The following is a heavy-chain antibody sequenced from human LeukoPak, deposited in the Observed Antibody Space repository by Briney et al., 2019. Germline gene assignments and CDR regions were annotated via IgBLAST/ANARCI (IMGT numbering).Heavy chain of an antibody. V-gene: IGHV3-21*01. CDR2: ISSSSIYV. Sequence: GGSLRLSCAASGFTFSDYDMNWVRQAPGKGLEWVSSISSSSIYVSYADSVKGRYTISRDNSKNTLYLQMNSLRAEDTAVYYCAKPTDSGFDPWGQGTLVTVSS. J-gene: IGHJ5*02. CDR3: AKPTDSGFDP. CDR1: GFTFSDYD.